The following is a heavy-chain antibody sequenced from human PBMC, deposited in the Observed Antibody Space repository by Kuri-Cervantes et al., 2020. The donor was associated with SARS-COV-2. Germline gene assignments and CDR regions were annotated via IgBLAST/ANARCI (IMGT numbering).Heavy chain of an antibody. V-gene: IGHV4-38-2*02. CDR1: GYSISSGYY. CDR2: IYHSGST. D-gene: IGHD3-10*01. J-gene: IGHJ3*02. Sequence: SETLSLTCTVSGYSISSGYYWGWIRQPPGKGLEWIGSIYHSGSTCYNPSLKSRVTISVDTSKNQFSLKLSSVTAADTAVYYCASGSRGAFDIWGQGTMVTVSS. CDR3: ASGSRGAFDI.